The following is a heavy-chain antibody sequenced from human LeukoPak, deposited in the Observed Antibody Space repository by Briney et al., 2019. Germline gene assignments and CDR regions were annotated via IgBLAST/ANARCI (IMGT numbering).Heavy chain of an antibody. D-gene: IGHD2-8*01. CDR1: GDSLVSGHY. CDR3: ARGRSNGWFC. CDR2: VYHSGSI. Sequence: PSETLSLTCTVSGDSLVSGHYWGWIRQPPGQGLEWVGSVYHSGSIYYNPSLKSRVIMSVDTSKNQFSLKLSSLTAADTAVYYCARGRSNGWFCWGQGTLVTVSS. V-gene: IGHV4-38-2*02. J-gene: IGHJ4*02.